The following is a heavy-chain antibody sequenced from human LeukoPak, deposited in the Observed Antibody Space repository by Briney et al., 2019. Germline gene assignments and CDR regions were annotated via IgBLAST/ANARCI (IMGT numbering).Heavy chain of an antibody. V-gene: IGHV1-18*01. Sequence: GASVKVSCKASGYTFTSYGISWVRQAPGQGLEWMGWISAYNGNTNYAQKLQGRVTMTTDTSTSTAYMELRSLRSDDTAVYYCARDLGDFDSSAFDIWGQETMVTVSS. CDR3: ARDLGDFDSSAFDI. J-gene: IGHJ3*02. CDR2: ISAYNGNT. CDR1: GYTFTSYG. D-gene: IGHD2-21*01.